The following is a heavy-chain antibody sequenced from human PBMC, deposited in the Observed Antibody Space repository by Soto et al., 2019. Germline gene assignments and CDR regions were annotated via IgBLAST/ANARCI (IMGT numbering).Heavy chain of an antibody. Sequence: SGPTLVNPTQTLTLTCTFSGFSLSTSGVGVGWIRQPPGEALEWLALIYWDDDKRYSPSLKSRLTITKDTSKNQVVPTMTNMDPVDTATYYCGHTHEVYDSSGYYDCWGQGTLVTVSS. CDR1: GFSLSTSGVG. V-gene: IGHV2-5*02. J-gene: IGHJ4*02. D-gene: IGHD3-22*01. CDR3: GHTHEVYDSSGYYDC. CDR2: IYWDDDK.